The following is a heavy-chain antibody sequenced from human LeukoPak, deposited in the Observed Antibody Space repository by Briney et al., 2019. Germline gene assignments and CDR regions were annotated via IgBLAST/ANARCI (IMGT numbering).Heavy chain of an antibody. V-gene: IGHV1-18*01. CDR3: ARDHSSAVARAHDY. CDR1: GYTCTSYG. Sequence: ASVKVSCKASGYTCTSYGISWVRQAPGQGLEWMGWISAYNGNTNYAQKLQGRVTMTTDTSTSTAYMELRSLRSDDTAVYYCARDHSSAVARAHDYWGQGTLVTVSS. CDR2: ISAYNGNT. J-gene: IGHJ4*02. D-gene: IGHD6-19*01.